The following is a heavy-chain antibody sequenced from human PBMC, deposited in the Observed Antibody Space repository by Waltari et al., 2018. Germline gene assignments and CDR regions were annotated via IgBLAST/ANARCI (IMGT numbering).Heavy chain of an antibody. Sequence: QVQLQESGPGLVKPSQTLSLTCTVSGGSISSGGYYWSWIRQHPGKGLEWIGYIYYSGSNNDNPSLKRRVTISVDTSKNQFSLKLSSVTAADTAGYYCARQRGSHTPRWSDKYGMDVWGQGTTVTVSS. D-gene: IGHD6-25*01. CDR1: GGSISSGGYY. J-gene: IGHJ6*02. V-gene: IGHV4-31*03. CDR2: IYYSGSN. CDR3: ARQRGSHTPRWSDKYGMDV.